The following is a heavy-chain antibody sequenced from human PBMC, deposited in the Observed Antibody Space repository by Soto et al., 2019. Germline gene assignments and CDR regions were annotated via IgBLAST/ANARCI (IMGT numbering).Heavy chain of an antibody. J-gene: IGHJ6*03. D-gene: IGHD1-1*01. Sequence: PSETLSLTCTVSGGSISSSSYYWGWIRQPPGKGLEWIGSIYYSGSTYYNPSLKSRVTISVDTSKNQFSLKLSSVTAADTAVYYCARAKTGTRKGDYYYYMDVWGKGTTVTVSS. CDR3: ARAKTGTRKGDYYYYMDV. CDR2: IYYSGST. CDR1: GGSISSSSYY. V-gene: IGHV4-39*01.